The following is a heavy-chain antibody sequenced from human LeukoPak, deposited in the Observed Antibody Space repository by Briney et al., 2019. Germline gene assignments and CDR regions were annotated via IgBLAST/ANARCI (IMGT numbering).Heavy chain of an antibody. D-gene: IGHD6-6*01. V-gene: IGHV1-18*01. CDR1: GYTFTTHG. CDR3: ARAPSLAARPPFDY. CDR2: ISAYNGNT. J-gene: IGHJ4*02. Sequence: GASVKVSCKASGYTFTTHGISWVRQAPGQGLEWMGWISAYNGNTNYAQKLQGRVTMTTDTSTSTAYMELRRLRSDDTAVYYCARAPSLAARPPFDYWGQGTLVTVSS.